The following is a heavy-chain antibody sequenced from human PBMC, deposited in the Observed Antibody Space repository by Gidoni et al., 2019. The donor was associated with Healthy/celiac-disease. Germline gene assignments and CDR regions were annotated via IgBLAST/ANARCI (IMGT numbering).Heavy chain of an antibody. CDR3: TTDPFPITGYSSGWLDY. J-gene: IGHJ4*02. CDR2: IKSKTDGGTT. V-gene: IGHV3-15*01. Sequence: EVQLVESGGGLVKPGGSLRLSCAASGFTFSNAWMSWVRQAPGKGLEWVGRIKSKTDGGTTDYAAPVKGRFTISRDDSKNTLYLQMNSLKTEDTAVYYCTTDPFPITGYSSGWLDYWGQGTLVTVSS. CDR1: GFTFSNAW. D-gene: IGHD6-19*01.